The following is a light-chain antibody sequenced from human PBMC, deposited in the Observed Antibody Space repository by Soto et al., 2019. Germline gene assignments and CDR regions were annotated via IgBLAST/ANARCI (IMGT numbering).Light chain of an antibody. V-gene: IGKV1-39*01. CDR2: ATS. CDR1: QTITSY. Sequence: DIQMTQSPSSLSASVGDRVTVTCRASQTITSYLNWYQQKPGKAPKLLVYATSSLQSGVPSRFSGSGSGTDFTLTITNLQPGDFATYYCQQSYSTPYTFGQGTKLXIK. J-gene: IGKJ2*01. CDR3: QQSYSTPYT.